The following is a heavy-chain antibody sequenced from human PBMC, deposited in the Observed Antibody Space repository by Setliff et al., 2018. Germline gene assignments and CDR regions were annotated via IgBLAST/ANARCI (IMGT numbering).Heavy chain of an antibody. CDR3: ARDPGYPSGVAGGFDT. J-gene: IGHJ3*02. V-gene: IGHV4-61*09. CDR2: VSSRGNT. D-gene: IGHD2-2*03. Sequence: SETLSLTCSLSGDFISSGSYYWSWIRQTAGNGLEWIGHVSSRGNTNYNPSLKRRVTISIDTSSKHFALILTSVTAADTAVYYCARDPGYPSGVAGGFDTWGQGTTVTVSS. CDR1: GDFISSGSYY.